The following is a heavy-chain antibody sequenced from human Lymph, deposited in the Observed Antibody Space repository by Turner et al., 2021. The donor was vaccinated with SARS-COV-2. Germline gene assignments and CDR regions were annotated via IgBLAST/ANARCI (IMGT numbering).Heavy chain of an antibody. CDR3: ARETVNNWVDP. V-gene: IGHV4-59*01. CDR1: GGSMNSNY. D-gene: IGHD2-21*02. J-gene: IGHJ5*02. Sequence: QVQLQESGPRLVKPLETLSPTCTVSGGSMNSNYWSWIRQPPGKRLEWIGYIYYRGNTDYNPSLKSRVTITVDTSKNQFSLKLTSVTAADTAIYYCARETVNNWVDPWGQGILVTVSS. CDR2: IYYRGNT.